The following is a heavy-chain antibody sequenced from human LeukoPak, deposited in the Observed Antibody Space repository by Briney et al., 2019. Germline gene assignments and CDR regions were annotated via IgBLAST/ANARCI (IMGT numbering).Heavy chain of an antibody. D-gene: IGHD3-22*01. CDR1: GFTFSSYA. CDR2: ISGSGGST. J-gene: IGHJ4*02. Sequence: SGGSLRLSCAASGFTFSSYAMSWVRQAPGKGLEWVSAISGSGGSTYYADSVKGRFTISRDNSKNTLYLQMNSLRAEDTAVYYCAKFYYYDSSGYYDYFDYWGQGTLVTVSS. V-gene: IGHV3-23*01. CDR3: AKFYYYDSSGYYDYFDY.